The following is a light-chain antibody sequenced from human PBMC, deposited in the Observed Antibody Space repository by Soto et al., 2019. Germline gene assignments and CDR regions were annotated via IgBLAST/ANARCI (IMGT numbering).Light chain of an antibody. CDR3: QLSYSTPVT. CDR1: QSISSY. Sequence: DIQMTQSPSSLSASVGDRVTITCRASQSISSYLNWYQQKPGKAPKLLIYAASSLQSGVPSRFSGIGSGTYFTLTISHLQPEDFATYYCQLSYSTPVTFGQVTRLESK. V-gene: IGKV1-39*01. J-gene: IGKJ5*01. CDR2: AAS.